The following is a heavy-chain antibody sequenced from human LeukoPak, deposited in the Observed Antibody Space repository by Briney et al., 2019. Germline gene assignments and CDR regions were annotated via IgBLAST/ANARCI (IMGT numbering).Heavy chain of an antibody. V-gene: IGHV3-74*01. J-gene: IGHJ4*02. D-gene: IGHD3-22*01. Sequence: GGSLRLSCAASGFTFNNYWMHWVRQAPGKGLVWVSRIDRDRSSTSYADSVKGRFTVSRDNAKNTVYLQMNSLRAEDTAVYYCARITYYSDSSSYYHSDCWGQGTLVTVSS. CDR1: GFTFNNYW. CDR3: ARITYYSDSSSYYHSDC. CDR2: IDRDRSST.